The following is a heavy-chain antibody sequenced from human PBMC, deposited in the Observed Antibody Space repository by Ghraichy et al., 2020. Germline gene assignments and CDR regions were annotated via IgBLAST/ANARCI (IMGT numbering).Heavy chain of an antibody. Sequence: GESLNISCKGSGYSLTTYWIGWVRQMPGKGLEWMAVIFPGDSDTRYNPSFQGQVTISADKSISTAYLQWSGLRASDTATYYCATLSTPISGMDVWGQGTTITVSS. CDR2: IFPGDSDT. CDR1: GYSLTTYW. J-gene: IGHJ6*02. V-gene: IGHV5-51*01. CDR3: ATLSTPISGMDV. D-gene: IGHD4-23*01.